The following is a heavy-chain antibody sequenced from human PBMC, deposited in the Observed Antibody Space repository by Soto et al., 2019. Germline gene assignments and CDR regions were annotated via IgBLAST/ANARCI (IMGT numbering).Heavy chain of an antibody. CDR3: ARGGGGGLFEH. D-gene: IGHD2-21*01. V-gene: IGHV5-10-1*01. CDR2: IDPSDSQT. CDR1: GYIFAGYW. J-gene: IGHJ4*02. Sequence: GESLKISCNGSGYIFAGYWITWVRQKPGKGLEWMGRIDPSDSQTYYSPSFRGHVTISVTKSITTVFLQWSSLRASDTAMYYCARGGGGGLFEHWGQGVLVTVSS.